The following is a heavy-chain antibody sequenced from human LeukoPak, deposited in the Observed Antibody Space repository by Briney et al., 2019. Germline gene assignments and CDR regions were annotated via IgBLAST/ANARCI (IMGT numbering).Heavy chain of an antibody. CDR3: ARPSIPSAAASALDI. V-gene: IGHV4-34*01. Sequence: PSETLSLTCAVYGGSFSGYYWSWIRQPPGKGLEWIGEINHSGSTNYNPSLKSRVTTSVDTSKNQFSLNLISVTAADTAVYYCARPSIPSAAASALDIWGQGTVVTVSS. CDR1: GGSFSGYY. CDR2: INHSGST. D-gene: IGHD2-2*01. J-gene: IGHJ3*02.